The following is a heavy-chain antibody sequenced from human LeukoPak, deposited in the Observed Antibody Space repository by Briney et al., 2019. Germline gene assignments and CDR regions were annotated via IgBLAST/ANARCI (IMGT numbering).Heavy chain of an antibody. Sequence: SETLSLTCTVSGGSISTSNYYWGWIRQPPGKGLEWIGNIFYSGSTYYSPSLKSRVTISLDTSRNQFSLKLNSMTADVAAVYYCAIPNGYSLVYIWGPGTMVTVSS. J-gene: IGHJ3*02. CDR3: AIPNGYSLVYI. V-gene: IGHV4-39*07. CDR1: GGSISTSNYY. D-gene: IGHD5-12*01. CDR2: IFYSGST.